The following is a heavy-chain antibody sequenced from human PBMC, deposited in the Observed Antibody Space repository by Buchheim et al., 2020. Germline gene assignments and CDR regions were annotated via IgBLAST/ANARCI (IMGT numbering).Heavy chain of an antibody. CDR3: AREGSSHLGHGLLDF. Sequence: EVQLVQTGTVVKKSGDSLTISCEASGYTFSNFWIAWVRQKPGRGLEWMGTVYPGDSDAKYGPSFQGQVTISADKSIRTAYLEFSSLEASDTAIYYCAREGSSHLGHGLLDFWGQGTL. D-gene: IGHD2-21*02. CDR1: GYTFSNFW. V-gene: IGHV5-51*01. J-gene: IGHJ4*02. CDR2: VYPGDSDA.